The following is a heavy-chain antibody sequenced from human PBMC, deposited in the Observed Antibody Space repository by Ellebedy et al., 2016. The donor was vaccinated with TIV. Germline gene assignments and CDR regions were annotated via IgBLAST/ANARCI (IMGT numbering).Heavy chain of an antibody. Sequence: GESLKISCAASGFTFSSYGMHWVRQAPGKGLEWVAAIWKDGSNEYYAESVKGRFTISRDNSKNTLYLQMNSLRVEDTAVYYCAGLWFGDSPRDNSDYWGRGTLVTVSS. V-gene: IGHV3-33*01. J-gene: IGHJ4*02. CDR1: GFTFSSYG. CDR2: IWKDGSNE. CDR3: AGLWFGDSPRDNSDY. D-gene: IGHD3-10*01.